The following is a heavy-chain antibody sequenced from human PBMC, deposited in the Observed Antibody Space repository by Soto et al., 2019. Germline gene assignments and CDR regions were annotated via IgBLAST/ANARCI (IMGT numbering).Heavy chain of an antibody. D-gene: IGHD2-15*01. Sequence: QVQLVESGGGEVQPGTSLRLSCAASGFTFSRSPMHWVRQAPGKGLEWVGLISADGSSQHYAGSVRGRVIISRDNVRNTVSLQMDRLKPEDTAVYYCARPVVPGTPDDWGQGALGSVSS. CDR1: GFTFSRSP. CDR2: ISADGSSQ. CDR3: ARPVVPGTPDD. J-gene: IGHJ4*02. V-gene: IGHV3-30-3*01.